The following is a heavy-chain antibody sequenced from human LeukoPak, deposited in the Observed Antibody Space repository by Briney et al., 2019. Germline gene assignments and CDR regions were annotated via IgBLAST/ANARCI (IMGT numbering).Heavy chain of an antibody. CDR2: IYSGGST. V-gene: IGHV3-53*01. J-gene: IGHJ4*02. CDR3: AKGARGYYFDY. CDR1: GFTVSSNY. Sequence: PGGSLRLSCAASGFTVSSNYMSWVRQAPGKGLEWVSVIYSGGSTYYADSVKGRFTISRDNSKNTLYLQMNSLRAEDTAVYYCAKGARGYYFDYWGQGTLVTVSS. D-gene: IGHD1-26*01.